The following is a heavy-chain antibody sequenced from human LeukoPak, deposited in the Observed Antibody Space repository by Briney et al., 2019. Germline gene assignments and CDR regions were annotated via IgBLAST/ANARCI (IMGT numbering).Heavy chain of an antibody. CDR1: GYTFTSYD. V-gene: IGHV1-8*01. D-gene: IGHD3-10*01. CDR3: VRGRRYYGSGSYYKSQYFDY. J-gene: IGHJ4*02. CDR2: MNPNSGNT. Sequence: ASVKVSCKASGYTFTSYDINWVRQATGQGLEWMGWMNPNSGNTGYAQKFQGRVTMTRNTSISTAYMELSSLRSEDTAVYYCVRGRRYYGSGSYYKSQYFDYWGQGTLVTVSS.